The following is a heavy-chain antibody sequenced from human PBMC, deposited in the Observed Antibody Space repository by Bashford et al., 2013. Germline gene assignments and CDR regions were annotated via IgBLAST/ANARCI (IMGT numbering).Heavy chain of an antibody. J-gene: IGHJ3*02. CDR1: GGTFSSYA. Sequence: VASVKVSCKASGGTFSSYAISWVRQAPGQGLEWMGRIIPILGIANYAQKFQGRVTITADKSTSTAYMELSSLRSEDTAVYYCARANYYDSSGYELDAFDIWGQGTMVTVSS. V-gene: IGHV1-69*04. D-gene: IGHD3-22*01. CDR2: IIPILGIA. CDR3: ARANYYDSSGYELDAFDI.